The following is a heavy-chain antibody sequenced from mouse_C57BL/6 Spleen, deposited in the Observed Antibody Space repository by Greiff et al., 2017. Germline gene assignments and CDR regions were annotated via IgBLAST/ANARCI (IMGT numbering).Heavy chain of an antibody. CDR1: GFNIKDDY. CDR2: IDPENGDT. J-gene: IGHJ3*01. D-gene: IGHD2-5*01. V-gene: IGHV14-4*01. CDR3: TRATIVTPGFAC. Sequence: VQLQQSGAELVRPGASVKLSCTASGFNIKDDYMHWVKQRPEQGLEWIGWIDPENGDTEYASKFQGKATITADTSSNTAYLQLSSLTSEDTAVYYCTRATIVTPGFACWGQGTLVTVSA.